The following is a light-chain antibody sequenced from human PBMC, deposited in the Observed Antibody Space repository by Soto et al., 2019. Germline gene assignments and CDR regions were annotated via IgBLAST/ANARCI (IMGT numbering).Light chain of an antibody. Sequence: QTVVTQEPSFSVSPGGTVTLTCGLSSGSVSTSYYPSWYQQTPGQAPRTLIYSTNTRSSGVPDRFSGSILGNKAALTITGAQADDESDYYCVLYMGSGIGDGVFGGGTKLTVL. V-gene: IGLV8-61*01. J-gene: IGLJ3*02. CDR3: VLYMGSGIGDGV. CDR2: STN. CDR1: SGSVSTSYY.